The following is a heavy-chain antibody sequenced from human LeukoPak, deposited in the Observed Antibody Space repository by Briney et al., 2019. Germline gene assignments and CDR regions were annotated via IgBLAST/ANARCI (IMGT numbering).Heavy chain of an antibody. D-gene: IGHD2-15*01. CDR1: GFTFSSYG. V-gene: IGHV3-30*18. J-gene: IGHJ4*02. CDR3: AKARVAIFAY. Sequence: QPGGSLRLSCAASGFTFSSYGMHWVRQAPGKGLEWVAVISYDGSNKYYADSVKGRFTISRDNSKNTLYLQMNSLRAEDTAVYYGAKARVAIFAYWGQGPRVTVSS. CDR2: ISYDGSNK.